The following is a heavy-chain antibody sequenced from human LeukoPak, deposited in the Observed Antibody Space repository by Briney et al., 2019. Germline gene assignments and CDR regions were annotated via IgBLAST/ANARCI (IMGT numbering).Heavy chain of an antibody. CDR2: FDPEDGET. CDR1: GYTLTELS. D-gene: IGHD2-2*01. CDR3: ASLNTVGLVVPAAKKSRPIGY. J-gene: IGHJ4*02. Sequence: ASVKVSCKVSGYTLTELSMHWVRQAPGKGLEWMGGFDPEDGETIYAQKFQGRVTMTEDTSTDTAYMELSSLRSEDTAVYYCASLNTVGLVVPAAKKSRPIGYWGQGTLVTVSS. V-gene: IGHV1-24*01.